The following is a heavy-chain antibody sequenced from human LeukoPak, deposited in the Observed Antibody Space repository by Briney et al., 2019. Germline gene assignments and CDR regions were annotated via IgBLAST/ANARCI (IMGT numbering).Heavy chain of an antibody. V-gene: IGHV3-21*01. CDR2: ISSSSNYI. Sequence: GGSLRLSCAASGFTFSGHSMNWVRQAPGKGLEWVSSISSSSNYIYYADSVKGRFTISRDNAKNSLYLRMNNLRAEDTAMYFCARSYYDASGYSCPDYWGQGALVTVSS. CDR3: ARSYYDASGYSCPDY. CDR1: GFTFSGHS. D-gene: IGHD3-22*01. J-gene: IGHJ4*02.